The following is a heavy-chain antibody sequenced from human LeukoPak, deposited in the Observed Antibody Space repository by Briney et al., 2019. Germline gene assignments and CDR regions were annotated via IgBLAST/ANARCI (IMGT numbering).Heavy chain of an antibody. CDR2: ISGSGGST. CDR1: GFTFSSYW. Sequence: GGSLRLSCAASGFTFSSYWMHWVRQAPGKGLEWVSAISGSGGSTYYADSVKGRFTISRDNSKNTLYLQMNSLRAEDTAVYYCAKDGVGQQLVPRNWFDPWGQGTLVTVSS. V-gene: IGHV3-23*01. CDR3: AKDGVGQQLVPRNWFDP. D-gene: IGHD6-13*01. J-gene: IGHJ5*02.